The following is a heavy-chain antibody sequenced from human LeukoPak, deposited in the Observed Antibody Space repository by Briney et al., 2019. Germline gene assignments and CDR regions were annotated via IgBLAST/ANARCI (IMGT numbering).Heavy chain of an antibody. CDR2: ISAYNGNT. CDR1: GYTFTSYG. D-gene: IGHD3-22*01. CDR3: ARNYDSSGYYWMNYYYYYMDV. J-gene: IGHJ6*03. Sequence: ASVKVSCKASGYTFTSYGISWVRQAPGQGLEWMGWISAYNGNTNYAQKLQGRVTMTTDTSTSTAYMELRSLRSDDTAVYYCARNYDSSGYYWMNYYYYYMDVWGKGTTVTVSS. V-gene: IGHV1-18*01.